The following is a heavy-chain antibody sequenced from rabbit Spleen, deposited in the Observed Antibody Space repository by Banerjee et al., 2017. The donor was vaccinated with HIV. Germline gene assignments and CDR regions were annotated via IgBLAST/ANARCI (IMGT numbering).Heavy chain of an antibody. CDR1: EFSFSGSYY. D-gene: IGHD4-2*01. J-gene: IGHJ6*01. Sequence: QSLEESGGDLVKPGASLTLTCTASEFSFSGSYYMCWVRQAPGKGLEWIACIDTSSGDTYYASWAKGRFTISKTSSTTVTLQMTSLTAADTATYFCTRPRRWWDGMDLWGPGTLVTVS. V-gene: IGHV1S40*01. CDR2: IDTSSGDT. CDR3: TRPRRWWDGMDL.